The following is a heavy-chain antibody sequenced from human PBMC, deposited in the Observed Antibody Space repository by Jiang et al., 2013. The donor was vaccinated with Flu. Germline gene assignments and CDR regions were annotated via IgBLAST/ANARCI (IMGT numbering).Heavy chain of an antibody. CDR1: GYSFTSYW. J-gene: IGHJ6*02. D-gene: IGHD3-10*01. V-gene: IGHV5-51*01. Sequence: GAEVKKPGESLKISCKGSGYSFTSYWIGWVRQMPGKGLEWMGIIYPGDSDTRYSPSFQGQVTISADKSISTAYLQWSSLKASDTAMYYCATARQYYCGSETYGMDVWGQGTTVTVSS. CDR3: ATARQYYCGSETYGMDV. CDR2: IYPGDSDT.